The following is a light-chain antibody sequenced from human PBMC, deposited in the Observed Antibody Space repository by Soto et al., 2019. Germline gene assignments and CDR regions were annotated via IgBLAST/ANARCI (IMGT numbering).Light chain of an antibody. V-gene: IGLV2-11*01. CDR2: DVS. CDR3: CSYAGSYIYV. J-gene: IGLJ1*01. CDR1: SSDVGGYHY. Sequence: QSVLTQPRSVSGSPGQSVTISCTGTSSDVGGYHYVSWYQQHPGKAPKVLICDVSKRPSGVPDRFSGSKSGNTASLTISGLQADDEADYYCCSYAGSYIYVFGTGTKVTVL.